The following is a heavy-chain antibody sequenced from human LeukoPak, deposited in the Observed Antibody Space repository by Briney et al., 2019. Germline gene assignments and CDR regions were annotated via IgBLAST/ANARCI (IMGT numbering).Heavy chain of an antibody. CDR2: IYPGDSDT. Sequence: GESLKISCKASGYSFTSYWIGWVRQMPGKGLEWLGIIYPGDSDTRYSPSFQGQVTISADKSISTAYLQWSSLRPLYTDKYCYGSHGLDCYNFVDYWRQGTLVSVSS. V-gene: IGHV5-51*01. CDR3: GSHGLDCYNFVDY. CDR1: GYSFTSYW. J-gene: IGHJ4*02. D-gene: IGHD5-24*01.